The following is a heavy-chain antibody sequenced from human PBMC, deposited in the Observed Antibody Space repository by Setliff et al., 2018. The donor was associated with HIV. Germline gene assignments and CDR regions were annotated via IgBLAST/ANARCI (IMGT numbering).Heavy chain of an antibody. V-gene: IGHV3-13*01. J-gene: IGHJ3*02. CDR3: ARTAYYRDSSGYYSVAFDM. Sequence: GGSLRLSCAASGFSFVNHDIEWVRQAPGKGLEWVSHIGTAGDTYYLDSVKGRFTISREDARNSGYLQMNSLRDDDTAVYFCARTAYYRDSSGYYSVAFDMWGPGTMVTVSS. CDR1: GFSFVNHD. CDR2: IGTAGDT. D-gene: IGHD3-22*01.